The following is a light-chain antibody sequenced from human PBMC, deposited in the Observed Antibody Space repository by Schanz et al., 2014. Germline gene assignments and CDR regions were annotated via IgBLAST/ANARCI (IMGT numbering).Light chain of an antibody. CDR1: SSDVGGYNY. CDR2: DVT. Sequence: QSALTQPPSASGSPGQSVTISCTGTSSDVGGYNYVSWYQQHPGKAPKLMIYDVTDRPSGVSSRFSGSKSGNTASLTISGLQAEDEADYYCSSYTSSSTNWVFGGGTKLTVL. J-gene: IGLJ3*02. V-gene: IGLV2-14*01. CDR3: SSYTSSSTNWV.